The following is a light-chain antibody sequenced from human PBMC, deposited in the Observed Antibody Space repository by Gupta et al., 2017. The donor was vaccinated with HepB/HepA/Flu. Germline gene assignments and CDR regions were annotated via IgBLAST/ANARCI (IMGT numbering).Light chain of an antibody. CDR2: GAS. V-gene: IGKV3-15*01. Sequence: EIVMTQYPATLSVSPGERATLSCRASQSVSSNLAWYQQKAGQAPRLLIYGASTRATGIPARVSSSGSGTEFTLTSISLQSEDFAVDYCQQDNSWPPVTFGQGTKVEIK. CDR3: QQDNSWPPVT. CDR1: QSVSSN. J-gene: IGKJ1*01.